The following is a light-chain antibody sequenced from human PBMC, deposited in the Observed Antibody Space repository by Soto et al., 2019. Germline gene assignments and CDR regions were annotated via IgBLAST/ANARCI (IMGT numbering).Light chain of an antibody. CDR1: SSDVGSYDL. Sequence: QSALTQPASVSGSPGQSITLSCTGTSSDVGSYDLVSWYQQYPGKAPKLIIYEGSKRPSGVSNRFSGSKSGNTASLTISGLQAEDEADYYCCSYWLFGGGTKVTVL. V-gene: IGLV2-23*01. CDR3: CSYWL. J-gene: IGLJ3*02. CDR2: EGS.